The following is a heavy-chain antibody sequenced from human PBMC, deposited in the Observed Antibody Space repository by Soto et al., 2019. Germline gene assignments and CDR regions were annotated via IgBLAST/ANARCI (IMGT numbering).Heavy chain of an antibody. CDR2: IFYSGPT. D-gene: IGHD3-10*01. J-gene: IGHJ3*02. CDR1: GGSLSSYF. CDR3: ARGRGGTYGAFDI. Sequence: QVQLQESGPGLVKPSETLSLTCSVSGGSLSSYFWSWIRQPPGKGLEWIGYIFYSGPTNYTPSLKSRVTISIDTSRNRFALKLNSVTAADTAVYYCARGRGGTYGAFDIWGQGTMVTVSS. V-gene: IGHV4-59*01.